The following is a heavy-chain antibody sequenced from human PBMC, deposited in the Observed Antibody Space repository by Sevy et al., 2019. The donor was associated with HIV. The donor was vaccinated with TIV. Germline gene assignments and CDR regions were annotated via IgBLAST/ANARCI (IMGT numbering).Heavy chain of an antibody. CDR3: ARSRVITGTFDY. J-gene: IGHJ4*02. V-gene: IGHV4-59*01. D-gene: IGHD1-20*01. CDR1: GGSISGYY. CDR2: ISYRGTT. Sequence: SETLSLTCTVSGGSISGYYWSWIRQPPGKGLEWIGYISYRGTTNHNPSLKSRVTISVDTSKNEFSLKLGAVTAADTAVYYWARSRVITGTFDYWGQGTLVTVSS.